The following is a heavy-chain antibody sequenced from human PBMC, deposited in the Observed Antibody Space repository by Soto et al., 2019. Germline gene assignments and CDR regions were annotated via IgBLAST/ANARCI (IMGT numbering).Heavy chain of an antibody. CDR2: ISYDGSNK. V-gene: IGHV3-30-3*01. J-gene: IGHJ4*02. CDR1: GFIFSTFA. D-gene: IGHD6-13*01. Sequence: QVQLVESGGGVVQPGRSLRLSCTASGFIFSTFAMHWVRQARGKGLEWVAVISYDGSNKYYADSVKGRFTISRDKVKNTLYLQMNSLRGEDTAVYYCARGSAGSSSWSFGYWGQGTLVTVSS. CDR3: ARGSAGSSSWSFGY.